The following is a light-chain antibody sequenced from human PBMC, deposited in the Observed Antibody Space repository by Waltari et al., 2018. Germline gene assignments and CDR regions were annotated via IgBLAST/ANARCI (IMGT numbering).Light chain of an antibody. Sequence: EIVLTQSPGTLSLYQGERATLSCRASQNIGRYLVWYQQKPGQAPRLLIYEASRRATGIPDRFSGSGSGTDFSLTISRLEPEDFAVYYCQNHERLPATFGQGTKVEIK. V-gene: IGKV3-20*01. CDR3: QNHERLPAT. CDR2: EAS. CDR1: QNIGRY. J-gene: IGKJ1*01.